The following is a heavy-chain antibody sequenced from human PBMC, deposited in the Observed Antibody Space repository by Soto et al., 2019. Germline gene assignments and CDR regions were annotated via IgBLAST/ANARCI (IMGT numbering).Heavy chain of an antibody. CDR1: GFTFSSYG. V-gene: IGHV3-30*03. CDR3: TREQSGYGFPNDY. Sequence: GGSLRLSCAASGFTFSSYGMFWFRQAPGKGLEWVAVISYDGSNTYYADSVKGRFTISRDTSKNTLYLQMNSLRIEDTAVYYCTREQSGYGFPNDYWGHGTRVTVSS. J-gene: IGHJ4*01. CDR2: ISYDGSNT. D-gene: IGHD6-25*01.